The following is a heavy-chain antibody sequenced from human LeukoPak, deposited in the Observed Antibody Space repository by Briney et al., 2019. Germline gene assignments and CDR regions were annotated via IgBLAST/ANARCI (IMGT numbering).Heavy chain of an antibody. Sequence: SETLSLTCTVSGGSISSYYWSWIRQPPGKGLEWIGYIYYSGSTNYNPSLKSRVTIPVDTSKNQFSLKLSSVTAADTAVYYCARDKWLAGFDIWGQGTMVTVSS. J-gene: IGHJ3*02. D-gene: IGHD3-22*01. CDR3: ARDKWLAGFDI. V-gene: IGHV4-59*01. CDR1: GGSISSYY. CDR2: IYYSGST.